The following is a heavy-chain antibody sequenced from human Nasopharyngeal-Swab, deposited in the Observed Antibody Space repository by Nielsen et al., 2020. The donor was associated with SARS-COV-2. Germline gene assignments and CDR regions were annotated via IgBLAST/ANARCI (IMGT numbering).Heavy chain of an antibody. V-gene: IGHV3-73*01. D-gene: IGHD2-15*01. J-gene: IGHJ4*02. Sequence: GESLKLSCAASGFTFSDSAIHWVRQASGEGPEWVSRIRSKGNNYATAYSASVKGRFIIFRDDPTNTAYLQMNSLKTEDTAMYYCTRCGGGCYSGRDYWGQGTLVTVS. CDR1: GFTFSDSA. CDR2: IRSKGNNYAT. CDR3: TRCGGGCYSGRDY.